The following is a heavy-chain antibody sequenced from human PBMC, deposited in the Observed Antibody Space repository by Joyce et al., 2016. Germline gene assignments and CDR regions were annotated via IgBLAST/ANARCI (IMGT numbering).Heavy chain of an antibody. CDR3: ATGGGMDV. CDR2: IKPDGSEK. V-gene: IGHV3-7*01. Sequence: EVQLVESGGGLVQPGGSMRLSCAASGFTFSTTWMTWVRQSPGKGPEWVANIKPDGSEKYYVGSVKGRSTISRDNAKNSLSLLMNSLRVDDTAVYYCATGGGMDVWGQGTTVTVSS. CDR1: GFTFSTTW. J-gene: IGHJ6*02.